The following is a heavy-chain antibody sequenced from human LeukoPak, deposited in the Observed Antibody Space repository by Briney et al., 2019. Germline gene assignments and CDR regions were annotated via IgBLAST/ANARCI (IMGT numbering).Heavy chain of an antibody. CDR1: GFTFSTHS. CDR2: ISSGSSHI. J-gene: IGHJ4*02. V-gene: IGHV3-21*01. D-gene: IGHD5-24*01. Sequence: GGSLRLSCAASGFTFSTHSMSWVRQSPGKGLEWVSSISSGSSHIYYADSMKGRLTISRDNAENSLFLQMNSLRAEDTAVYYCVRDFRTQLDGYSPPYHFDYWGQGALVTVSS. CDR3: VRDFRTQLDGYSPPYHFDY.